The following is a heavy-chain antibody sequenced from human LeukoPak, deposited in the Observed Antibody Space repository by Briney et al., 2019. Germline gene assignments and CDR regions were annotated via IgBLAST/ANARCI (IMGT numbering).Heavy chain of an antibody. Sequence: ASVKVSCKXSGYTFTSYYMHWVRQAPGQGLEWMGITNPSGGSTSYAQKFQGRVTMTRDTSTSTVYMELSSLRSEDTAVYYCARDLDIVATTRNWFDPWGQGTLATVSS. CDR3: ARDLDIVATTRNWFDP. V-gene: IGHV1-46*03. CDR1: GYTFTSYY. D-gene: IGHD5-12*01. CDR2: TNPSGGST. J-gene: IGHJ5*02.